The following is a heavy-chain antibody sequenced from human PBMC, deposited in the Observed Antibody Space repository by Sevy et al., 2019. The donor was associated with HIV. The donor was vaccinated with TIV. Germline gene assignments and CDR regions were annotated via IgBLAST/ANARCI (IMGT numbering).Heavy chain of an antibody. D-gene: IGHD2-15*01. J-gene: IGHJ5*02. Sequence: ASVKVSCKVSGYTLSELSMHWVRQAPGKGLEWMGSFDPEDGETIYAQTLQGRVTMTEDTSTDTAYMELSSLTSEDTAIYYCATVGLGYESGASDYQGDWFDPWGQGTLVTVSS. CDR2: FDPEDGET. CDR3: ATVGLGYESGASDYQGDWFDP. CDR1: GYTLSELS. V-gene: IGHV1-24*01.